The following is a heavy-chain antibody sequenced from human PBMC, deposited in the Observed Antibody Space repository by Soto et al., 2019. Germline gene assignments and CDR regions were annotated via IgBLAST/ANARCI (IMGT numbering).Heavy chain of an antibody. V-gene: IGHV4-30-4*01. D-gene: IGHD4-17*01. J-gene: IGHJ6*02. Sequence: SETLSLTCTVSGGSISSGDSYWSWIRQPPGKGLEWIGYIYYSGSTYYNPSLKSRVTISVDTSKNQFSLKLSSVTAADTAVYYCARELTTVTSAGMDVWGQGTTVTVSS. CDR2: IYYSGST. CDR3: ARELTTVTSAGMDV. CDR1: GGSISSGDSY.